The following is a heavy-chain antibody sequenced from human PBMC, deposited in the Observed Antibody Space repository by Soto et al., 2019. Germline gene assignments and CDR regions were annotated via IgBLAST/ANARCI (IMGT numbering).Heavy chain of an antibody. J-gene: IGHJ3*02. D-gene: IGHD3-3*01. CDR1: GYTFTSYD. CDR2: MNPNSGNT. CDR3: ARGDVLRFLEWLPNSQRAFDI. Sequence: GASVKVSCKASGYTFTSYDISWVRQATGQGLEWMGWMNPNSGNTGYAQKFQGRVTMTRNTSISTAYMELSSLRSEDTAVYYCARGDVLRFLEWLPNSQRAFDIWGQGTMVTVSS. V-gene: IGHV1-8*01.